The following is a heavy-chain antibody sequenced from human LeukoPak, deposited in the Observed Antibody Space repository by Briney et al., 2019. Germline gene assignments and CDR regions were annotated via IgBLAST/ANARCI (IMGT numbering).Heavy chain of an antibody. CDR1: GYTFTNYW. D-gene: IGHD2/OR15-2a*01. Sequence: GESLKISCKGFGYTFTNYWIGWVRQMPGKGLEFMGIIYPGDSDTRYSPSFQGQVTISVDKSINTAYLQWSSLKASDSAMYYCARAGYSNRWDGVDYWGQGTLVTVSS. CDR3: ARAGYSNRWDGVDY. J-gene: IGHJ4*02. CDR2: IYPGDSDT. V-gene: IGHV5-51*01.